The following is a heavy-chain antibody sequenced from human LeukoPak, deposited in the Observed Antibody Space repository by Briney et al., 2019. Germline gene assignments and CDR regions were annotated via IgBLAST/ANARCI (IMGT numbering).Heavy chain of an antibody. CDR1: GGSFTTHY. D-gene: IGHD3-22*01. CDR3: ARAGRTLTTHFDY. J-gene: IGHJ4*02. CDR2: ISYIGST. V-gene: IGHV4-59*11. Sequence: SETLSLTCTVSGGSFTTHYWSWIRQPPGKGLEWIGYISYIGSTNYNPSLKSRVTISIDTSKNEVSLMLTSVTAADTAVYYCARAGRTLTTHFDYWGQGTLVTVSS.